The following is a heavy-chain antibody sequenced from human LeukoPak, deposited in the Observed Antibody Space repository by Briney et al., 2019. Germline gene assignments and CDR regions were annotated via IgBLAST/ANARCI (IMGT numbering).Heavy chain of an antibody. Sequence: GGSLRLSCAASGFTFSSYSMNWVRQAPGKGLEWVSSISSSSSYIYYADSVKGRFTISRDNAKNSLYLQMNSLRAEDTAVYYCALGDYGAPFDYWGQGTLITVSS. D-gene: IGHD4-17*01. CDR1: GFTFSSYS. CDR2: ISSSSSYI. CDR3: ALGDYGAPFDY. J-gene: IGHJ4*02. V-gene: IGHV3-21*01.